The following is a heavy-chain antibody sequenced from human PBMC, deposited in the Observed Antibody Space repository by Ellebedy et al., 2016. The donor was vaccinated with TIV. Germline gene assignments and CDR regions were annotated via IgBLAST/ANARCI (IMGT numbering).Heavy chain of an antibody. CDR1: GGSISGYY. Sequence: MPSETLSLTCTVSGGSISGYYWSWIRQPPGKGLEWIGYISYSGSTNYNPSLKSRVTMSVDTSKNQFSLKLSSVTAADTAVYYCARHVDEYSSSKRFDPWGQGTLVTVSS. D-gene: IGHD6-6*01. V-gene: IGHV4-59*08. J-gene: IGHJ5*02. CDR2: ISYSGST. CDR3: ARHVDEYSSSKRFDP.